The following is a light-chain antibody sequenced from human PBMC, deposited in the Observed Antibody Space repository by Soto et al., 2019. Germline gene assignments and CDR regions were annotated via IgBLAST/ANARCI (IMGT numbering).Light chain of an antibody. CDR3: QQSYSTPNT. Sequence: DIQMTQSPSSLSASVGDRVTITCRASQSISSYLNWYQQKPGKAPKLLIYAASSLQSGVPSRFSGSGSGTDFTLTISSLQPEDFATYYCQQSYSTPNTFGQGTKVHIK. J-gene: IGKJ2*01. CDR2: AAS. CDR1: QSISSY. V-gene: IGKV1-39*01.